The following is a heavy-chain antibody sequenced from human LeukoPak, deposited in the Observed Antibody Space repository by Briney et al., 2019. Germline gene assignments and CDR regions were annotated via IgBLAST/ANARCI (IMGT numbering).Heavy chain of an antibody. CDR3: AITKISSSSLDY. J-gene: IGHJ4*02. Sequence: ASVKVSCQASRYTFTSYDINWERQATGQGLEWMGWMSPNSGNTGYAQEFQGRVCMTSDTSITTAYMELSGLRSDDTAVYFCAITKISSSSLDYWGQGTLVTVSS. D-gene: IGHD6-6*01. V-gene: IGHV1-8*01. CDR1: RYTFTSYD. CDR2: MSPNSGNT.